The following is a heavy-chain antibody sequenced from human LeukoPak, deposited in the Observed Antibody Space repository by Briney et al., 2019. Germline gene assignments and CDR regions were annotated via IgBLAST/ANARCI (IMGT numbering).Heavy chain of an antibody. J-gene: IGHJ4*02. CDR3: VKDCGLGGSRDY. V-gene: IGHV3-30*02. Sequence: GGSLRLSCATFGFSFESYGLHWVRQAPGKGLEWVTFIPFSGRDENYADSVRGQFTISRDNSKNTVYLQMNSLRPDDTGIYYCVKDCGLGGSRDYWGQGTLVTVSS. D-gene: IGHD1-26*01. CDR1: GFSFESYG. CDR2: IPFSGRDE.